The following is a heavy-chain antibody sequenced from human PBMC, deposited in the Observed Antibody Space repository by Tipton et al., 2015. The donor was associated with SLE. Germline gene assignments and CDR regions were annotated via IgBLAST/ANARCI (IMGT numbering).Heavy chain of an antibody. CDR3: ARPNLRPILAFDI. CDR2: IDYSGNT. J-gene: IGHJ3*02. V-gene: IGHV4-31*03. CDR1: GDSISIGGYY. D-gene: IGHD4-17*01. Sequence: TLSLTCTVSGDSISIGGYYWSWIRQHPGKGLEWIGYIDYSGNTYYNPSLKSRLTISMDTSKNQFSLKLSSVTAADTAVYYCARPNLRPILAFDIWGQGTMVTVSS.